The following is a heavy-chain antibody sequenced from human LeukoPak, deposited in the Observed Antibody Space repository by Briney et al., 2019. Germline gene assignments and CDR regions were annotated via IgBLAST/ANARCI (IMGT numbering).Heavy chain of an antibody. CDR2: IYTSGST. Sequence: SETLSLTCTVSGGSISSYYWSWIRQSAGKGLEWIGRIYTSGSTNYNPSLKSRVTMSVDTSKNQFSLKLSSVTAADTAVYYCAREENFCSSTSCYTWFDPWGQGTLVTVSS. CDR1: GGSISSYY. J-gene: IGHJ5*02. CDR3: AREENFCSSTSCYTWFDP. V-gene: IGHV4-4*07. D-gene: IGHD2-2*02.